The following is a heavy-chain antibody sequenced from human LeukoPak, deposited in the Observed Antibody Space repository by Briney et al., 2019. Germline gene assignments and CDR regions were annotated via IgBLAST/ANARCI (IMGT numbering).Heavy chain of an antibody. J-gene: IGHJ4*02. CDR3: ARAQYGYGDY. Sequence: GASLKISCKGSGSRFTNYWIAWVRQMPGKGLEWMGIIYPGDSDTRYSPSFQGQVTISADKSISTAYLQWSSLKASDIAMYYCARAQYGYGDYWGQGTLVTVSS. CDR1: GSRFTNYW. CDR2: IYPGDSDT. V-gene: IGHV5-51*01. D-gene: IGHD5-18*01.